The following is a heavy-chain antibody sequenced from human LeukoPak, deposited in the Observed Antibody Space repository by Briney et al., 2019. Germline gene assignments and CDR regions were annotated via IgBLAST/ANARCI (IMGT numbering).Heavy chain of an antibody. Sequence: GGSLRLSCAASGFTFSSYGMHWVRQAPGKGLEWVAFIRYDGSNKYYADSVKGRFTISRDNSKNTLYLQMNSLRAEDTAVYYCARAQDSSGYDYYYYMDVWGKGTTVTVSS. D-gene: IGHD3-22*01. V-gene: IGHV3-30*02. J-gene: IGHJ6*03. CDR2: IRYDGSNK. CDR1: GFTFSSYG. CDR3: ARAQDSSGYDYYYYMDV.